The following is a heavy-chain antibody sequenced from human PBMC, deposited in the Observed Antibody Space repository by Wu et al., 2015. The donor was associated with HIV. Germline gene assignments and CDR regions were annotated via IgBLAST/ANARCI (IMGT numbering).Heavy chain of an antibody. CDR1: GYTFTSYG. J-gene: IGHJ6*02. D-gene: IGHD1-26*01. CDR3: ARGSILEMSTASFYYYVMDV. CDR2: ISAYNGNT. Sequence: QVQLVQSGAEVKKPGASVKVSCKASGYTFTSYGISWVRQAPGQGLEWMGWISAYNGNTNYAQKLQGRVTMTTDTSTSTAYMELRSLRSDDTAVYYCARGSILEMSTASFYYYVMDVWGQGTTVTVSS. V-gene: IGHV1-18*01.